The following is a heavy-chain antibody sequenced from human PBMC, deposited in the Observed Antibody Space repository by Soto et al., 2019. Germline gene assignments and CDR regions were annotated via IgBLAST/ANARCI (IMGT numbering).Heavy chain of an antibody. J-gene: IGHJ5*02. CDR1: GGSISSGGYY. Sequence: QVQLQESGPGLVKPSQTLSLTCTVSGGSISSGGYYWSWIRQHPGKGLEWIGYIYYSGSTYYNPSLKSRVTISVDTSKNQFSLKLSSVTAADTAVYHWARELPRVYRNHGHGFDPWCHGTMVTVSS. CDR3: ARELPRVYRNHGHGFDP. V-gene: IGHV4-31*03. CDR2: IYYSGST. D-gene: IGHD1-1*01.